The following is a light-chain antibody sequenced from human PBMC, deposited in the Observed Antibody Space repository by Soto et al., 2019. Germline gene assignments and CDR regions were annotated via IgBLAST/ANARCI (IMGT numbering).Light chain of an antibody. V-gene: IGLV2-14*01. CDR1: SSDDGGYNY. CDR3: SSYTTISTYV. J-gene: IGLJ1*01. Sequence: SVLPQPASVSGSPGQSITISCSGTSSDDGGYNYVSRYQQHPGKAPKLMIYDVRNRPSGVSNRFSGSKSCHTASLTLSGLQAEDEADYYCSSYTTISTYVFGTGTKVTVL. CDR2: DVR.